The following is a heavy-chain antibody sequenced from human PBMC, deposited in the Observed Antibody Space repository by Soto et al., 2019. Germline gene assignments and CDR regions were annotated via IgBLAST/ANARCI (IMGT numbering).Heavy chain of an antibody. CDR2: ITWNSATI. D-gene: IGHD3-10*02. CDR3: AKRRNINLRYYFDY. J-gene: IGHJ4*02. Sequence: EVQLVESGGGLVQPGRSLRLSCVASGFTFDDYAMHWVRQAPGKGLEWVSGITWNSATIGYADSVKGRFTISRDNAKNTLYLQINSLRAEDTALYYCAKRRNINLRYYFDYWGQGTLVTVSS. V-gene: IGHV3-9*01. CDR1: GFTFDDYA.